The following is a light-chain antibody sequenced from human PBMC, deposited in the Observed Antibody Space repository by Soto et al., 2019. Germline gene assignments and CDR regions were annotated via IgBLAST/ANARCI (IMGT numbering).Light chain of an antibody. Sequence: PGERATLSCRASQSVSSYLAWYQQKPGQAPRLLIYDASNRATGIPARFSGSGSGTDFNLTISSLQPEDFATYYCLQHFRYPLTFGQGTKVDIK. CDR2: DAS. V-gene: IGKV3-11*01. CDR1: QSVSSY. J-gene: IGKJ1*01. CDR3: LQHFRYPLT.